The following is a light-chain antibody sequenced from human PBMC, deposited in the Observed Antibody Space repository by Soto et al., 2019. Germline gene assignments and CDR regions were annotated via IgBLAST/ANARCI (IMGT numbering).Light chain of an antibody. Sequence: IGLRMSLATKCLKKRGRAKLSSRASQIVSSDLAWYQQKPGQAPRLLIYDASNRATGIPARFSGSGSWTYCPLIIIRLDPGDIAVYDRQQGSSATPFGQGTRLEIK. V-gene: IGKV3-11*01. CDR1: QIVSSD. CDR2: DAS. CDR3: QQGSSATP. J-gene: IGKJ5*01.